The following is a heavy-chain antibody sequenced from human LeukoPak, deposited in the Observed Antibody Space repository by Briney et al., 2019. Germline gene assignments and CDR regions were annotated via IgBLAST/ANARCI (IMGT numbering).Heavy chain of an antibody. CDR1: GGSFNTYY. CDR3: ARMWGYCSGGSCYWFDP. CDR2: IYYSGST. Sequence: SETLSLTCTVSGGSFNTYYWSWIRQPPGKGLEWLGYIYYSGSTNYNPSLKSRVTISVDTSKNQFSLKLSSVTAADTAVYYCARMWGYCSGGSCYWFDPWGQGTLVTVSS. D-gene: IGHD2-15*01. J-gene: IGHJ5*02. V-gene: IGHV4-59*08.